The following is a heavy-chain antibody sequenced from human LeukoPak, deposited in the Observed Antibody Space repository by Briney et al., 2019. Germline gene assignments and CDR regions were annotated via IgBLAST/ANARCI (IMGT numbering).Heavy chain of an antibody. CDR2: GYPANSGT. J-gene: IGHJ4*02. V-gene: IGHV5-51*01. CDR1: GYRFHTYW. CDR3: MRQADGGSYYDY. Sequence: GESLKIHCKASGYRFHTYWIGWERRTPEKGLERIGIGYPANSGTRYSPSFRGQVTISADMSITTACLQWGRRKASDTAIYYCMRQADGGSYYDYWGEGSLVTASS. D-gene: IGHD6-25*01.